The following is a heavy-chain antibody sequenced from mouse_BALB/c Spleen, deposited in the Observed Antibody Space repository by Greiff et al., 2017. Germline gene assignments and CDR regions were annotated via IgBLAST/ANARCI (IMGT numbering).Heavy chain of an antibody. D-gene: IGHD1-1*01. V-gene: IGHV7-3*02. Sequence: EVHLVESGGGLVQPGGSLRLSCATSGFTFTDYYMSWVRQPPGKALEWLGFIRNKANGYTTEYSASVKGRFTISRDNSQSILYLQMNTLRAEDSATYYCARDNYGSSWAMDYWGQGTSVTVSS. CDR3: ARDNYGSSWAMDY. CDR1: GFTFTDYY. CDR2: IRNKANGYTT. J-gene: IGHJ4*01.